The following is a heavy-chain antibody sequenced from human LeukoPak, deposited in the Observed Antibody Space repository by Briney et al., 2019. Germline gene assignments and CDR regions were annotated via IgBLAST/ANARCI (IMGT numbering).Heavy chain of an antibody. CDR3: SRKTVDIRGYFDY. V-gene: IGHV1-69*01. D-gene: IGHD5-12*01. Sequence: SSVQGSCKASGGTFSSYAISWVRHAPGQGLEWRGGIIPIFGTANSAQKCQGRGTITADESTSTASMELSSRRSADTAVYYCSRKTVDIRGYFDYWGQGTLVTVSS. CDR1: GGTFSSYA. CDR2: IIPIFGTA. J-gene: IGHJ4*02.